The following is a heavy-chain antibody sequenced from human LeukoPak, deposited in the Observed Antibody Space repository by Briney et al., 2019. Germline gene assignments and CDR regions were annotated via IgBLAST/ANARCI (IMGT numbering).Heavy chain of an antibody. Sequence: PLASVKVSCKASGYTFTGYYMHWVRQAPGQGLEWMGWINPNSGGANYAQKFQGRVTMTRDTSISTAYMELSRLRSDDTAVYYCARVGIYGDYFFDYWGQGTLVTVSS. CDR2: INPNSGGA. V-gene: IGHV1-2*02. CDR1: GYTFTGYY. D-gene: IGHD4-17*01. J-gene: IGHJ4*02. CDR3: ARVGIYGDYFFDY.